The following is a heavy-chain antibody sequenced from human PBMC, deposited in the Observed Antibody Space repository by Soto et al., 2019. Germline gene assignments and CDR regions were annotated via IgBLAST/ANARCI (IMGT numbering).Heavy chain of an antibody. CDR1: GGTFSSYA. CDR3: ARDHPSYSSGWYYYSGMDV. J-gene: IGHJ6*02. Sequence: QVQLVQSGAEVKKPGSSVKVSCKASGGTFSSYAISWVRQAPGQGLEWMGGIIPIFGTANYAQKFQGRVTITADKSTSTAYMELSSLRSEDTAVYYCARDHPSYSSGWYYYSGMDVWGQGTTVTVSS. CDR2: IIPIFGTA. V-gene: IGHV1-69*06. D-gene: IGHD6-19*01.